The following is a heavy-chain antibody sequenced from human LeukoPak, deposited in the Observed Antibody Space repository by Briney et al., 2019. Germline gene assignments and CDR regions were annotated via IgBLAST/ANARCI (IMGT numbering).Heavy chain of an antibody. J-gene: IGHJ4*02. CDR1: GFTFSTYP. D-gene: IGHD5-18*01. Sequence: GGSLRLSCAASGFTFSTYPMHWVSQAPGKGLEWVAVISNDGSNKYYADSVKGRFTLSRDSSKNTMYLQMNSLRTEDTAVYYCAKSRWDTAMASLDYWGQGTLVTVSS. CDR3: AKSRWDTAMASLDY. CDR2: ISNDGSNK. V-gene: IGHV3-30*04.